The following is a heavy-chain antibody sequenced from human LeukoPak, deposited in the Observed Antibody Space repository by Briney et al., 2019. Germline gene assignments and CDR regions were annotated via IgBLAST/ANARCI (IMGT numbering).Heavy chain of an antibody. CDR3: AKDYGGNIFDAFDI. Sequence: PGRSLRLSCAASGFTFDDYAMHWVRQAPGKGLEWVSGISWNSGSIGYADSVKGRFTISRDNAKNSLYLQMNSLRAEDMALYYCAKDYGGNIFDAFDIWGQGTMDTVSS. V-gene: IGHV3-9*03. J-gene: IGHJ3*02. CDR2: ISWNSGSI. D-gene: IGHD4-23*01. CDR1: GFTFDDYA.